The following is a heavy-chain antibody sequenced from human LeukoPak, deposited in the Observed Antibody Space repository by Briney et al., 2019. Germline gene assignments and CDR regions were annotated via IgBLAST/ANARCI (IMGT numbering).Heavy chain of an antibody. CDR3: ARAVRWLWMYYFDY. V-gene: IGHV3-21*01. J-gene: IGHJ4*02. CDR1: GFTFSSYS. D-gene: IGHD3-22*01. CDR2: ISSSSNYI. Sequence: GGSLRLSCAASGFTFSSYSMNWVRQAPGKGLEWVSSISSSSNYIYYADSVKGRFTISRDNAKNSLYLQMNSLRAEDTAVYYCARAVRWLWMYYFDYWGQGTLVTVSS.